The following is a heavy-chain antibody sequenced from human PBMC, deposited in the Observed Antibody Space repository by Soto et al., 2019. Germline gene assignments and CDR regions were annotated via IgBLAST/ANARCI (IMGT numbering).Heavy chain of an antibody. J-gene: IGHJ4*02. Sequence: QVQLVESGGGVVQPGRSLRLSCAASGFTFSSYAMHWVRQAPGKGLEWVAVISYDGSNKYYADSVKGRFTISGDNSKNTLYLQMNSLRAEDTAVYYCARATYYYGSGSYYMGPFDYWGQGTLVTVSS. CDR2: ISYDGSNK. CDR1: GFTFSSYA. V-gene: IGHV3-30-3*01. CDR3: ARATYYYGSGSYYMGPFDY. D-gene: IGHD3-10*01.